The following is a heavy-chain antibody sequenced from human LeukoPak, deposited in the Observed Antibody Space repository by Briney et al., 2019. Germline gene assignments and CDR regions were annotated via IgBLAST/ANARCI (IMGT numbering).Heavy chain of an antibody. CDR2: FDPEDGET. CDR3: ATEGLYYYGSGSPLSRSNWFDP. J-gene: IGHJ5*02. CDR1: GYTLTELS. V-gene: IGHV1-24*01. D-gene: IGHD3-10*01. Sequence: ASVKVSCKVSGYTLTELSMHWVRQAPGKGLEWMGGFDPEDGETIYAQKFQGRVTMTEDTSTDTAYMELSSLRSEDTAVYYCATEGLYYYGSGSPLSRSNWFDPWGQGTLVTVSS.